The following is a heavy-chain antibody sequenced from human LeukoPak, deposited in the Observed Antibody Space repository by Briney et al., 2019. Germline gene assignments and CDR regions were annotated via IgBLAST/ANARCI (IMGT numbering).Heavy chain of an antibody. J-gene: IGHJ6*02. CDR2: INHSGST. Sequence: SEILSLTCAVYGGSFSGYYWSWIRQPPGKGLEWIGEINHSGSTNYNPSLKSRVTISVDTSKNQFSLKLSSVTAADTAVYYCARNFWSGYYPYYYYYGMDVWGQGTTVTVSS. CDR1: GGSFSGYY. CDR3: ARNFWSGYYPYYYYYGMDV. V-gene: IGHV4-34*01. D-gene: IGHD3-3*01.